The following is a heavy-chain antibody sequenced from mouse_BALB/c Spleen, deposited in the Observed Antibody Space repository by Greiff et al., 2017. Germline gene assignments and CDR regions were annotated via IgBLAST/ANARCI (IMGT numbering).Heavy chain of an antibody. V-gene: IGHV1-87*01. Sequence: VQLQQSGAELARPGASVKLSCKASGYTFTSYWMQWVKQRPGQGLEWIGAIYPGDGDTRYTQKFKGKATLTADKSSSTAYMQLSSLASEDSAVYYCARSENYRYDDYWGQGTTLTVSS. CDR3: ARSENYRYDDY. D-gene: IGHD2-14*01. CDR1: GYTFTSYW. CDR2: IYPGDGDT. J-gene: IGHJ2*01.